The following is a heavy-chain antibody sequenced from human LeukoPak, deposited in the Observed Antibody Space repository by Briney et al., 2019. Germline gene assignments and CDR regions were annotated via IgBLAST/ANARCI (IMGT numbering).Heavy chain of an antibody. V-gene: IGHV3-30*18. CDR2: ISYDGSNK. CDR1: GFTFSSYG. D-gene: IGHD1-26*01. J-gene: IGHJ3*02. Sequence: GGSLRLSCAASGFTFSSYGMHWVRQAPGKGLEWVAVISYDGSNKYYADSVKGRFTISRDNSKNTLYLQMNSLRAEDTAVYYCAKVFSWELLGLRNAFDIWGQGTMVTVSS. CDR3: AKVFSWELLGLRNAFDI.